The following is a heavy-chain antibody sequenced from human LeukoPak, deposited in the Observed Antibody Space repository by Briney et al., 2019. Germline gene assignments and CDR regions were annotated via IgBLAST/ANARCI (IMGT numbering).Heavy chain of an antibody. CDR3: AKDVAPDSGWDLDY. J-gene: IGHJ4*02. Sequence: GGSLRLSSAVPGLTFSTYPMTWVRQGPGKGLEWVSSIYNSGAKIFYADSVKGRFTISRDNSKNMLYLQMNSLRVEDTAVYYCAKDVAPDSGWDLDYWGQGTLVTVSS. CDR2: IYNSGAKI. CDR1: GLTFSTYP. V-gene: IGHV3-23*01. D-gene: IGHD6-19*01.